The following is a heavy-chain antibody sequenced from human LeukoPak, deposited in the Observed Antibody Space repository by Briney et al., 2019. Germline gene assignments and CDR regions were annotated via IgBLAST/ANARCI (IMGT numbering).Heavy chain of an antibody. Sequence: SETLSLTCAVYGGSFSGYYWSWIRQPPGKGLEWIGEINHSGSTNYNPSLKSRVTISVDTSKNQFSLKLSSVTAADTAVYYCARGPRVYYSSGYYGRHWFDPWGQGTLVTVSS. V-gene: IGHV4-34*01. CDR2: INHSGST. CDR1: GGSFSGYY. D-gene: IGHD3-22*01. CDR3: ARGPRVYYSSGYYGRHWFDP. J-gene: IGHJ5*02.